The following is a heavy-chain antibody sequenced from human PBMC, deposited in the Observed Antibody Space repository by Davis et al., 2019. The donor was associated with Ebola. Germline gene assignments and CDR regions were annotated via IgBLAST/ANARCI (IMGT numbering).Heavy chain of an antibody. D-gene: IGHD3-22*01. CDR1: GFTFSSYG. Sequence: GGSLRLSCAASGFTFSSYGMHWVRQAPGKGLEWVSVIYSGGSTYYADSVKGRFTISRDNFKNTLHLQMNSLRDEDTAVYYCARDGNESSGYYGEYFQHWGQGTLVIVSS. V-gene: IGHV3-66*01. J-gene: IGHJ1*01. CDR3: ARDGNESSGYYGEYFQH. CDR2: IYSGGST.